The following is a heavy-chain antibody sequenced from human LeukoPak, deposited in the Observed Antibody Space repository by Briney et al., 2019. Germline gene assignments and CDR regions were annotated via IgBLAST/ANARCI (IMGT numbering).Heavy chain of an antibody. CDR3: ARGFDYVWGSYRPYFDY. J-gene: IGHJ4*02. D-gene: IGHD3-16*02. CDR2: IYTSGST. V-gene: IGHV4-4*07. CDR1: GGSISSYY. Sequence: NPSETLSLTCTVSGGSISSYYWSWIRQPAGKGLEWIGRIYTSGSTNYNPSLKSRVTMSVDTSKNQFSLKLSSVTAADTAVYYCARGFDYVWGSYRPYFDYWGQGTLVTVSS.